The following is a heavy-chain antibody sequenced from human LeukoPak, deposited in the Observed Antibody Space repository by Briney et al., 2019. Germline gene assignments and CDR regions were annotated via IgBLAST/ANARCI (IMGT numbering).Heavy chain of an antibody. V-gene: IGHV4-59*01. CDR2: IYYSGST. Sequence: SETLSLTCTVSGGSISSYYWSWIRQPPGKGLEWIGYIYYSGSTNYNPSLKSRVTISVDTSKNQFSLKLSSVTAADTAVYYCARDRRITMVRGVIPYYYMDVWGKGTTVTVSS. D-gene: IGHD3-10*01. J-gene: IGHJ6*03. CDR1: GGSISSYY. CDR3: ARDRRITMVRGVIPYYYMDV.